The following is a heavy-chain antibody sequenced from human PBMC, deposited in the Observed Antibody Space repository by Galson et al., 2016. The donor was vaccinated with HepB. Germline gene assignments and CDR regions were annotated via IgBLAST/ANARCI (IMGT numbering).Heavy chain of an antibody. CDR3: ARGGDPGTLITVFGVVIPSSYYIDV. J-gene: IGHJ6*03. CDR1: GFIVNSNY. D-gene: IGHD3-3*01. CDR2: IYSGGSK. V-gene: IGHV3-53*01. Sequence: SLRLSCAVSGFIVNSNYMSWVRQAPGKGLEWVSVIYSGGSKYYADSVTGRYTISRNNSENTLYLQLNSPRAEDTAVYYCARGGDPGTLITVFGVVIPSSYYIDVWGKGTTVTVSS.